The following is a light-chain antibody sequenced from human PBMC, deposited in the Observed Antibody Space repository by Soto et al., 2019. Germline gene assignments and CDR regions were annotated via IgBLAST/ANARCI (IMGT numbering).Light chain of an antibody. CDR3: QQLRSYPST. Sequence: IHLTQSPSSLSASVGDRVTITCRASQDIAIYLAWYQQKPGEAPKLLIYAASTLHGGVPSRFSGSGSGTDFALTITSLQAEDFATYYCQQLRSYPSTFGGGTKVDIK. J-gene: IGKJ4*01. CDR1: QDIAIY. CDR2: AAS. V-gene: IGKV1-9*01.